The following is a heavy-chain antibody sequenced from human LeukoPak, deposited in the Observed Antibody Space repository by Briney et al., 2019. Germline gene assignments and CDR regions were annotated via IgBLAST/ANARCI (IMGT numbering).Heavy chain of an antibody. J-gene: IGHJ4*02. CDR3: ARVGVATISSYFDY. Sequence: SETLSLTCAVYVGSLSVHYWSWIPHPPGKGLEWSGEINHSGSTNYNPSLKSGVTISGDTSKNQFSLKLSSVTAADTAVYYCARVGVATISSYFDYWGQGTLVTVSS. CDR1: VGSLSVHY. V-gene: IGHV4-34*01. D-gene: IGHD5-12*01. CDR2: INHSGST.